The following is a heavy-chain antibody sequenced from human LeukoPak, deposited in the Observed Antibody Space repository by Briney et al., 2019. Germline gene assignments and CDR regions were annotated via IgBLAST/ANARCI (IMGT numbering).Heavy chain of an antibody. J-gene: IGHJ4*02. Sequence: GASVKVSCKASGYTFTSYGISWVGQAPGQGLEWMGWVSAYNGNTNYAQKLQGRVTMTKDTSTSTAYMELRSLRSDHTAVYYCARADLRFSYGPTFDYWGQGTLVTVSS. CDR1: GYTFTSYG. CDR2: VSAYNGNT. CDR3: ARADLRFSYGPTFDY. V-gene: IGHV1-18*01. D-gene: IGHD5-18*01.